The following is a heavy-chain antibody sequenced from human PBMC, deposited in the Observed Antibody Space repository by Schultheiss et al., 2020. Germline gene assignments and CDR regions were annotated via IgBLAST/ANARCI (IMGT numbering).Heavy chain of an antibody. Sequence: GGSLRLSCAASGFTFDDYGMSWVRQAPGKGLAWVSCISSSRSHIYYTDSVSGRFTISRDNAKNSLFLQMNSLRDEDTAVYYCAKDSRSTSALIWGQGTTVTVSS. CDR1: GFTFDDYG. V-gene: IGHV3-21*04. D-gene: IGHD2-2*01. CDR2: ISSSRSHI. CDR3: AKDSRSTSALI. J-gene: IGHJ6*02.